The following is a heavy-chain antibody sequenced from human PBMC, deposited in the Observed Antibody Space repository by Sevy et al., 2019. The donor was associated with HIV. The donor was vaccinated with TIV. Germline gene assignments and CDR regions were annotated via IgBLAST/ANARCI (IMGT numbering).Heavy chain of an antibody. CDR1: GGPITHYY. CDR3: ASHEGWGSSSYFRFDP. CDR2: IFYTGST. Sequence: SETLSLTCTVSGGPITHYYWSWLRQPPGKGLQWIGNIFYTGSTNYNPTFKSRVTISLDRSKNQFSLKLTSVTAADTAMYYCASHEGWGSSSYFRFDPWGQGTLVTVSS. D-gene: IGHD3-16*01. J-gene: IGHJ5*02. V-gene: IGHV4-59*01.